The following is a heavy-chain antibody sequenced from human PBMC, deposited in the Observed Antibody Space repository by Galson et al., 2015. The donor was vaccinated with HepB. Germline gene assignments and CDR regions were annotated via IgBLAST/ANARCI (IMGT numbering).Heavy chain of an antibody. CDR1: GFTFASYW. J-gene: IGHJ4*02. Sequence: SLRLSCAASGFTFASYWMTWVRQAPGKGLEWVANINQDGSEKHYVNSVKGRFTISRDNAKNSLYLQMNSLRADDTAFYYCAKTTWGTYDSLDYWGQGALVTVPS. CDR3: AKTTWGTYDSLDY. V-gene: IGHV3-7*03. CDR2: INQDGSEK. D-gene: IGHD5-12*01.